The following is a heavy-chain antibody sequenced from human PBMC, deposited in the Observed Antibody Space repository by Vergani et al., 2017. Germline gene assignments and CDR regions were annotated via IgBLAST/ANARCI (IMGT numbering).Heavy chain of an antibody. CDR1: GGSFSGYY. Sequence: QVQLQQLGAGLLKPSETLSLTCAVYGGSFSGYYWSWIRQPPGKGLEWIGEINHSGSTNYNPSLNSRVTISVDTSKNQFSLKLSSVTAADTAVYYCARGEGSSGYHEFDYWGQGTLVTVSS. V-gene: IGHV4-34*01. J-gene: IGHJ4*02. D-gene: IGHD3-22*01. CDR3: ARGEGSSGYHEFDY. CDR2: INHSGST.